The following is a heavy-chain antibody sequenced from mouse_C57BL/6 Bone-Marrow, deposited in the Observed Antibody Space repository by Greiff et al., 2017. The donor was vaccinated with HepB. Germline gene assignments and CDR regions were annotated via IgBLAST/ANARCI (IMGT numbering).Heavy chain of an antibody. Sequence: VKLMESGPGLVQPSQRLSITCTVSGFSFTSYGVHWVRQSPGKGLEWLGVIWRGGSTDYNAAFMSRLSITKDNSKSQVFFKMNSLQADDTAIYYCANINPYAMDYWGQGTSVTVSS. J-gene: IGHJ4*01. CDR1: GFSFTSYG. D-gene: IGHD6-1*01. V-gene: IGHV2-5*01. CDR2: IWRGGST. CDR3: ANINPYAMDY.